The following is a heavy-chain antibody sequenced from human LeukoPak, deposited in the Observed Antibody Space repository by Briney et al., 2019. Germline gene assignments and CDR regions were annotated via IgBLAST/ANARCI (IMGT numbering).Heavy chain of an antibody. CDR2: IYYSGST. CDR1: GGSISTYY. Sequence: SETLSLTCTVSGGSISTYYWNWIRQPPGKGLEWIGYIYYSGSTNYNPSLKSRVTISVDTSKNQFSLKLSSVTAADTAVYYCAREGSSWDPFDYWGQGTLVTVSS. V-gene: IGHV4-59*01. J-gene: IGHJ4*02. CDR3: AREGSSWDPFDY. D-gene: IGHD6-13*01.